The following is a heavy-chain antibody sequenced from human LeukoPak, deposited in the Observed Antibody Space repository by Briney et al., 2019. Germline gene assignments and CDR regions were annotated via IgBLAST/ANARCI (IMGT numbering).Heavy chain of an antibody. J-gene: IGHJ4*02. Sequence: GGSLRLSCAASGFTFNSHTIHWVRPAPGKGLEGVAAISYDGNDKYYADSVKGRFTISRGNSKNTLYLQMDSLRAEDTAVYYCARGRGYGSSTLDYWGQGTLVTVSS. D-gene: IGHD5-12*01. V-gene: IGHV3-30-3*01. CDR1: GFTFNSHT. CDR3: ARGRGYGSSTLDY. CDR2: ISYDGNDK.